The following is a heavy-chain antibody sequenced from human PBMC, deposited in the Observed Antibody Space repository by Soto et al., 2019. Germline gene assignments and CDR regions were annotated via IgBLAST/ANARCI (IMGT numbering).Heavy chain of an antibody. CDR1: GGTFSSYA. CDR2: IIPIFGTA. V-gene: IGHV1-69*13. Sequence: ASVKVSCKASGGTFSSYAISWVRQAPGQGLEWMGGIIPIFGTANYAQKFQGRVTITADESTSTAYMELSSLRSEDTAVYYCAREGQSGSSGWYANFFDYWGQGTLVTVSS. CDR3: AREGQSGSSGWYANFFDY. D-gene: IGHD6-19*01. J-gene: IGHJ4*02.